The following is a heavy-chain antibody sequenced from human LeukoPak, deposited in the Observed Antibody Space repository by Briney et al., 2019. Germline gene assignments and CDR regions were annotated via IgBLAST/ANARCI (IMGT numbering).Heavy chain of an antibody. V-gene: IGHV1-46*01. CDR2: INPSGGST. CDR3: AGDGEYQLLGYY. CDR1: GYTFTSYY. J-gene: IGHJ4*02. Sequence: ASVKVSCKASGYTFTSYYMHWVRQAPGQGLEWMGIINPSGGSTSYAQKFQGRVTMTRDTSMSTVYMELSSLRSDDTAVYYCAGDGEYQLLGYYWGQGTLVTVSS. D-gene: IGHD2-2*01.